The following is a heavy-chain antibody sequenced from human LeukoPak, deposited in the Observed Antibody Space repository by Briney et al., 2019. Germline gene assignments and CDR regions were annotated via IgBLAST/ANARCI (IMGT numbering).Heavy chain of an antibody. J-gene: IGHJ6*02. D-gene: IGHD6-19*01. CDR2: IYYSGST. V-gene: IGHV4-59*01. CDR3: ARDPRDHSSGWSNGMDV. Sequence: PSETLSLTCTVSGGSISSYYWSWIRQPPGKGLEWSGYIYYSGSTNYNPSLKSRVTISVDTSKNQFSLKLSSVTAADTAVYYCARDPRDHSSGWSNGMDVWGQGTTVTVSS. CDR1: GGSISSYY.